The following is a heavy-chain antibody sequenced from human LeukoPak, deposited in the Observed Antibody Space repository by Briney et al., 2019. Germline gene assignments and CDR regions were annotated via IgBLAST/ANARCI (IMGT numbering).Heavy chain of an antibody. V-gene: IGHV3-53*01. D-gene: IGHD3-3*01. CDR1: GFTVSSNY. CDR3: ARGDPDISFGVVGEAFDI. Sequence: PGGSLRLSCAASGFTVSSNYMSWVRQAPGKGLEWVSIIYSGGSTFYADSVKGRFTISRDNSKNTLYLQMNSLRAEDTAVYYCARGDPDISFGVVGEAFDIWGQGTMVTVSS. J-gene: IGHJ3*02. CDR2: IYSGGST.